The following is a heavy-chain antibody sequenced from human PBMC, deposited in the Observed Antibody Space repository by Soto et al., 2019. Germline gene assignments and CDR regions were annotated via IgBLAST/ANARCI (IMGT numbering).Heavy chain of an antibody. D-gene: IGHD2-15*01. Sequence: GGSLRLSCAASGFTFSSYSMNWVRQAPGKGLELVSSISSSSSYIYYADSVKGRFTISRDNSKNTLYLQMSSLRAEDTAVYYCARGSRGSRNYYGMDVWGQGTTVTVSS. V-gene: IGHV3-21*01. CDR3: ARGSRGSRNYYGMDV. J-gene: IGHJ6*02. CDR2: ISSSSSYI. CDR1: GFTFSSYS.